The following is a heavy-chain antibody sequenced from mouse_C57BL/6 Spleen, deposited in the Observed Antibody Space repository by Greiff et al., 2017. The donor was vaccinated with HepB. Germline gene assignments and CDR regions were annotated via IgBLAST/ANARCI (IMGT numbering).Heavy chain of an antibody. CDR2: IDPETGGT. D-gene: IGHD1-1*01. V-gene: IGHV1-15*01. J-gene: IGHJ2*01. CDR3: TRDYGSLVYFGY. CDR1: GYTFTDYE. Sequence: VQLQQSGAELVRPGASVTLSCKASGYTFTDYEMHWVKQTPVHGLEWIGAIDPETGGTAYNQKFKGKAILTADKSSSTAYMELRSLTSEDSAVYYRTRDYGSLVYFGYRGQGTTLTVSS.